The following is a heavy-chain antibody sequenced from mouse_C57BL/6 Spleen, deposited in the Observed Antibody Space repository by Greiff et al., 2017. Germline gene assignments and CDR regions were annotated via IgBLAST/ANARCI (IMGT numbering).Heavy chain of an antibody. V-gene: IGHV1-64*01. D-gene: IGHD1-1*01. Sequence: VQLQQPGAELVKPGASVKLSCKASGYTFTSYWMHWVKQRPGQGLEWIGMIHPNSGSTNYNEKFKSKATLTVDKSSSTAYMQLSSLTSEDSAVXDCARGGSTVVANDWYFDVWGTGTTVTVSS. CDR1: GYTFTSYW. CDR2: IHPNSGST. CDR3: ARGGSTVVANDWYFDV. J-gene: IGHJ1*03.